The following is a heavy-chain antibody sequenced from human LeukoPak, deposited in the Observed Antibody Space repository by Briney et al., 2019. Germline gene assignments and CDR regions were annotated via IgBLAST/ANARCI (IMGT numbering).Heavy chain of an antibody. CDR3: ARVLTMIVADNWFDP. CDR2: INPNSGGT. D-gene: IGHD3-22*01. V-gene: IGHV1-2*02. Sequence: GALVKVSCKASGYTFTGYYMHWVRQAPGQGLEWMGWINPNSGGTNYAQKFQGRVTMTRDTSISTAYMELSRLRSDDTAVYYCARVLTMIVADNWFDPWGQGTLVTVSS. CDR1: GYTFTGYY. J-gene: IGHJ5*02.